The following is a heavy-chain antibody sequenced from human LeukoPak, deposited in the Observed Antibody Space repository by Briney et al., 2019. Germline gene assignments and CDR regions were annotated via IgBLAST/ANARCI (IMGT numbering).Heavy chain of an antibody. D-gene: IGHD6-19*01. J-gene: IGHJ4*02. CDR2: ISSSSSYI. V-gene: IGHV3-21*01. CDR1: GFTFSSYS. Sequence: GGSLRLSCAASGFTFSSYSMNWVRQAPGKGLEWVSSISSSSSYIYYAGSVKGRFTISRDNAKNSLYLQMNSLRAEDTAVYYCARDAIAVAGKLDYWGQGTLVTVSS. CDR3: ARDAIAVAGKLDY.